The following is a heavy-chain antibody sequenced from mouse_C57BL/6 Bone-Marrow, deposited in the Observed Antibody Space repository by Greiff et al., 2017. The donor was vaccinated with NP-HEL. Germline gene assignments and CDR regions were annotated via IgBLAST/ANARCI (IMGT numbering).Heavy chain of an antibody. V-gene: IGHV5-15*04. J-gene: IGHJ1*03. Sequence: EVQLVESGGGLVQPGGSLKLSCAASGFTFSDYGMAWVRQAPRKGPEWVAFISNLAYSIYYADTVTGRFTISRENAKNTLYLEMSSLRSEDTAMYYCARREGYSNYWYFDVWGTGTTVTVSS. CDR3: ARREGYSNYWYFDV. CDR1: GFTFSDYG. CDR2: ISNLAYSI. D-gene: IGHD2-5*01.